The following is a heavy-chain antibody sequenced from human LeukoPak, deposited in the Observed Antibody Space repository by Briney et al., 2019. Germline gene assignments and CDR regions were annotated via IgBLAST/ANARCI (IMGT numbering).Heavy chain of an antibody. D-gene: IGHD3-22*01. J-gene: IGHJ6*02. CDR1: GFTFSSYW. CDR3: ARDGSGYYGDYYYYGMDV. Sequence: GGSLRLSCAASGFTFSSYWMSWVRQAPGKGLEWVANIKQDGSEKYYVDSVKGRFTISRDNAKNSLYLQMNSLRAEDTAVYYCARDGSGYYGDYYYYGMDVWGQGTTVTVSS. V-gene: IGHV3-7*01. CDR2: IKQDGSEK.